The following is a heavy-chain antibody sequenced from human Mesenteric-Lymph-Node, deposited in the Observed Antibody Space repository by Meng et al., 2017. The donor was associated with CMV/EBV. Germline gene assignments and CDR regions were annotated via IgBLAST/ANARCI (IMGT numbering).Heavy chain of an antibody. V-gene: IGHV6-1*01. CDR3: ARDTDWRFDY. CDR1: GDSVCSNSAA. J-gene: IGHJ4*02. Sequence: GDSVCSNSAAWNWIRQSPSRGLEWLGRTYYRSKWYNDYAVSLKSRITINPDTSKNQFSLQLNSVTPEDTAVYYCARDTDWRFDYWGQGTLVTVSS. CDR2: TYYRSKWYN. D-gene: IGHD3-9*01.